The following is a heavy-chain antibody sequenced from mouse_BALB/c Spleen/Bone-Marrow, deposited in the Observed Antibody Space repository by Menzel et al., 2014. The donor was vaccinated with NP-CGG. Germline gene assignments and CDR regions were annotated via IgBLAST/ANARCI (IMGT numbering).Heavy chain of an antibody. CDR2: IYPGSGNT. CDR3: AREGDPGAWFAY. V-gene: IGHV1-77*01. CDR1: GYTFTDYY. Sequence: VNVVESGAELARPGASVKLSCKASGYTFTDYYINWVKQRTGQGLEWIGEIYPGSGNTYYNEKFKGKATLTADKSSSTAYMQLSSLTSEDSAVYFCAREGDPGAWFAYWGQGTLVTVSA. D-gene: IGHD3-3*01. J-gene: IGHJ3*01.